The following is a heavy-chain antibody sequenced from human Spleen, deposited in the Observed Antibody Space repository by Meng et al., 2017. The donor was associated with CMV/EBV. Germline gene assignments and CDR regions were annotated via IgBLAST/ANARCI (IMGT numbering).Heavy chain of an antibody. Sequence: SLKISCAASGFTFDDYAMHWVRQAPGKGLEWVSGISWNSGSIGYADSVKGRFTISRDNAKNSLYLQMNSLRAEDTALYYCAKDMRGGYDWGVGYYYYGMDVWGQGTTVTVSS. CDR3: AKDMRGGYDWGVGYYYYGMDV. D-gene: IGHD5-12*01. J-gene: IGHJ6*02. V-gene: IGHV3-9*01. CDR2: ISWNSGSI. CDR1: GFTFDDYA.